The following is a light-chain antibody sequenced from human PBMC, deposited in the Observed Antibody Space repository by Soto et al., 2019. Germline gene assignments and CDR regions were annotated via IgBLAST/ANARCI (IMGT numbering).Light chain of an antibody. CDR3: QHYNSYSEA. CDR2: KAS. V-gene: IGKV1-5*03. CDR1: QTISSW. Sequence: IQMTQPPSTLSGSVGDRVTITCRASQTISSWLAWYQQKPGKAPKLLIYKASTLKSGVPSRFSGSGSGTEFTLTISSLQPDDFATYYCQHYNSYSEAFGQGTKVDIK. J-gene: IGKJ1*01.